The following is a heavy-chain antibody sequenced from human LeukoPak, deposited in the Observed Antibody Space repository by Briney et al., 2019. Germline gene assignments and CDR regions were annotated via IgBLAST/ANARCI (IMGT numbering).Heavy chain of an antibody. V-gene: IGHV1-2*02. CDR2: MNPNSGGT. CDR3: VRDVHNYNDNY. J-gene: IGHJ4*02. D-gene: IGHD1-1*01. CDR1: GYTFTGYN. Sequence: ASVKVSCKASGYTFTGYNMHWLRQAPGQGLEWMGWMNPNSGGTLYSPKFQGRVTMTRDTSISTAFMELSRLRFDDTAIYCCVRDVHNYNDNYWGQGTLVTVSS.